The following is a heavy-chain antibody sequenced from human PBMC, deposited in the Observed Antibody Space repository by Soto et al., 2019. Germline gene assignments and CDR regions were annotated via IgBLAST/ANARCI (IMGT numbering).Heavy chain of an antibody. D-gene: IGHD3-9*01. CDR1: GYTFTSDG. CDR3: ATAPPYSDWLPDQDYYCYGTDV. V-gene: IGHV1-18*04. CDR2: ISAYNGNT. Sequence: ASVNVSCKASGYTFTSDGISWVRQAPGQGLEWIGWISAYNGNTNYAQTLQGRVTTTTDTSTSKDYMELRSLRSDDTAGYYCATAPPYSDWLPDQDYYCYGTDVWGQGPRVTASS. J-gene: IGHJ6*02.